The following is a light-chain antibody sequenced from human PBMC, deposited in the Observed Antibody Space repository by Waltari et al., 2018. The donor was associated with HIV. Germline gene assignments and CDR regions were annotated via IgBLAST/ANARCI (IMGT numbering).Light chain of an antibody. V-gene: IGLV1-51*02. CDR2: ENN. CDR1: SSHIGNNY. J-gene: IGLJ1*01. CDR3: GTWDSSLSAYV. Sequence: QSVLTQPPSVSAAPGQQFTISCSGSSSHIGNNYVSWYQQLPGTAPKLLIYENNKRPSGIPDRFSGSKSGTSATLGITGLQTGDEADYYCGTWDSSLSAYVFGTGTKVTVL.